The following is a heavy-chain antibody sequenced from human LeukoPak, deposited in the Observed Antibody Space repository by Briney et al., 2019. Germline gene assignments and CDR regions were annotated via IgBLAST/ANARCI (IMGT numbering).Heavy chain of an antibody. V-gene: IGHV3-74*01. CDR1: GFTFSSYW. CDR2: INSDGSST. CDR3: ARDLSWFGESEHFDY. Sequence: GGSLRLSCAGSGFTFSSYWMHWVRQAPGKGPVWVSRINSDGSSTTYADSVKGRFTISRDNAKNSLYLQMNSLRAEDTAVYYCARDLSWFGESEHFDYWGQGTLVTVSS. D-gene: IGHD3-10*01. J-gene: IGHJ4*02.